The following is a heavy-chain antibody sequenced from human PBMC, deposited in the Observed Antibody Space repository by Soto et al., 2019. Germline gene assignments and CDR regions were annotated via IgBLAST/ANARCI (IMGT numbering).Heavy chain of an antibody. CDR3: ARPDREAAAGVRYYYYGMDV. D-gene: IGHD6-13*01. J-gene: IGHJ6*02. V-gene: IGHV1-69*06. CDR2: IIPIFGTA. Sequence: SVKVSCKASGGTFSSYAISWVRQAPGQGLEWMGGIIPIFGTANYAQKFQGHVTISADKSISTAYLQWSSLKASDTAMYYCARPDREAAAGVRYYYYGMDVWGQGTTVTVSS. CDR1: GGTFSSYA.